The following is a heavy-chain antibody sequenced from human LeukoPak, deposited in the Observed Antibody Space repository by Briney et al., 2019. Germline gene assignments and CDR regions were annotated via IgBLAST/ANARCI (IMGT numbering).Heavy chain of an antibody. J-gene: IGHJ3*02. D-gene: IGHD3-3*01. Sequence: ASVKVSCKASGGTFSSYAICWVRQAPGQGLEWMGGIIPIFGTANYAQKFQGRVTITTDESTSTAYMELSSLRSEDTAVYYCARRRFLEWAFDIWGQGTMVTVSS. V-gene: IGHV1-69*05. CDR1: GGTFSSYA. CDR3: ARRRFLEWAFDI. CDR2: IIPIFGTA.